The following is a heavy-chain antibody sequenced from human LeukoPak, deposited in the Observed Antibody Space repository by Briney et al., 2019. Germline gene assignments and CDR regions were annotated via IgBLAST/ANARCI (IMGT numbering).Heavy chain of an antibody. CDR3: GRGRGKDDY. CDR2: IDPSDSYT. Sequence: PGESLKISCEGSGYSFTTYWIGWVRQMPGKGLEWMGRIDPSDSYTNYSPSFQGHVTISADKSISTAYLQWSSLKASDTAMYFCGRGRGKDDYWGQGTLVTVSS. CDR1: GYSFTTYW. J-gene: IGHJ4*02. V-gene: IGHV5-10-1*01. D-gene: IGHD3-16*01.